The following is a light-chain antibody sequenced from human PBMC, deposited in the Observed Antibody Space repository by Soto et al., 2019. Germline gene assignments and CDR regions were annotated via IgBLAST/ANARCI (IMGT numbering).Light chain of an antibody. CDR3: QQYGSSLEST. J-gene: IGKJ2*01. CDR1: QSVSSSY. Sequence: EIVLTQSPGTLSLSPGERATLSCRASQSVSSSYLDWYQQKPGQAPRLLIYGASSRATSIPDRFSGSGSGTYFTLNISRLQPEDFAVYYCQQYGSSLESTFGQGTKLEIK. V-gene: IGKV3-20*01. CDR2: GAS.